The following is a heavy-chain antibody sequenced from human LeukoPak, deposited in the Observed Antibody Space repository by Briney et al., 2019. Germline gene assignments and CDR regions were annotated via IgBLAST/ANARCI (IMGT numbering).Heavy chain of an antibody. J-gene: IGHJ6*02. CDR3: AKTQYYDFWSSYYYYYGMDV. CDR1: GFTFSSYG. V-gene: IGHV3-30*18. Sequence: GGSLRLSCAASGFTFSSYGMHWVRQAPGKGLEWVAVISYDGSNKYYADSVKGRFTISRDNFKNTLYLQMNSLRAEDTAVYYCAKTQYYDFWSSYYYYYGMDVWGRGTTVTVSS. CDR2: ISYDGSNK. D-gene: IGHD3-3*01.